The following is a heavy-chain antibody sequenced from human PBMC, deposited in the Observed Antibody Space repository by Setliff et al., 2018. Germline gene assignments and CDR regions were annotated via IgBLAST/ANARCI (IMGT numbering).Heavy chain of an antibody. CDR3: AGAGGNSDYFDY. Sequence: GGSLRLSCAASGFTFSGSAVYWVRQASGRGLEWVGRIRSKADSYATAYAASVKGRFTISRDDSKNTAYLQMNSLKIEDTAVYYCAGAGGNSDYFDYWGQGTLVTVSS. V-gene: IGHV3-73*01. CDR1: GFTFSGSA. D-gene: IGHD2-21*02. J-gene: IGHJ4*02. CDR2: IRSKADSYAT.